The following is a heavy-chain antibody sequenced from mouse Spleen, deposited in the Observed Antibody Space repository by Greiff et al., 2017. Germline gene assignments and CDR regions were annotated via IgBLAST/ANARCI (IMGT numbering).Heavy chain of an antibody. CDR3: ARGENYGSSYWYFDV. CDR1: GYTFTDYN. D-gene: IGHD1-1*01. Sequence: VQLQQSGPELVKPGASVKIPCKASGYTFTDYNMDWVKQSHGKSLEWIGDINPNNGGTIYNQKFKGKATLTVDKSSSTAYMELRSLTSEDTAVYYCARGENYGSSYWYFDVWGAGTTVTVSS. V-gene: IGHV1-18*01. CDR2: INPNNGGT. J-gene: IGHJ1*01.